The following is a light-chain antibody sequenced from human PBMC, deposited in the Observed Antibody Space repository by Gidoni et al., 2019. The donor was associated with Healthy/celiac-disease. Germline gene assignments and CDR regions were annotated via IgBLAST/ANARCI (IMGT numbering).Light chain of an antibody. J-gene: IGKJ1*01. Sequence: DVVMTQSPLSLPVTLGQPASISCRSSQSLVHSDGNTYLNWFQQRPGHSPRRLIYKVSNRDSGVPDRFSGSGSGTDFTLKISRVAAEDVGVYYCMQGTHWPWTFGQGTKVEIK. V-gene: IGKV2-30*02. CDR1: QSLVHSDGNTY. CDR3: MQGTHWPWT. CDR2: KVS.